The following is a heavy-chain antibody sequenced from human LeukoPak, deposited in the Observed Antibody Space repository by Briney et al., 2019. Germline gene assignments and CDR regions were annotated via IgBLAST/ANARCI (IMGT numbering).Heavy chain of an antibody. CDR3: ARGGCSSTSCYSARNNWFDP. CDR2: IYYSGST. D-gene: IGHD2-2*01. V-gene: IGHV4-61*05. CDR1: GGSISSSTYY. Sequence: SETLSLTCTVSGGSISSSTYYWSWIRQPPGKGLEWIGYIYYSGSTNYNPSLKSRVAISVDTSKNQFSLKLSSVTAADTAVYYCARGGCSSTSCYSARNNWFDPWGQGTLVTVSS. J-gene: IGHJ5*02.